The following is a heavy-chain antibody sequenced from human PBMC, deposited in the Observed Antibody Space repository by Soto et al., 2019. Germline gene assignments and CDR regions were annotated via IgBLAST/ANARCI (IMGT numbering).Heavy chain of an antibody. Sequence: ETLSLTSPAAGAPWNNSYCASLRQPPGKGPEWIGYVYYAGATNYNPSLESRVTISPDTSRNQFSLNLRSVTAADTAVYYCARVMGYWGSYYFYSGMEGWGQGAPVNVSA. CDR2: VYYAGAT. J-gene: IGHJ1*01. V-gene: IGHV4-59*01. D-gene: IGHD2-21*02. CDR3: ARVMGYWGSYYFYSGMEG. CDR1: GAPWNNSY.